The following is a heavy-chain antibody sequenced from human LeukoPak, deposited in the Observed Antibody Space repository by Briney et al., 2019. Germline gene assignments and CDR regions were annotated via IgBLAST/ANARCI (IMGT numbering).Heavy chain of an antibody. Sequence: GGSLRLSCAASGFTLSSYSMTWVRQAPGKGLEWVSGISSSGGGTYFADSVKGRFTISRDNSKNTLYLQMNSLRAEDTAVYYCAKGTYCGGDCYFFDHWGQGTLVTVSS. D-gene: IGHD2-21*01. V-gene: IGHV3-23*01. J-gene: IGHJ4*02. CDR2: ISSSGGGT. CDR3: AKGTYCGGDCYFFDH. CDR1: GFTLSSYS.